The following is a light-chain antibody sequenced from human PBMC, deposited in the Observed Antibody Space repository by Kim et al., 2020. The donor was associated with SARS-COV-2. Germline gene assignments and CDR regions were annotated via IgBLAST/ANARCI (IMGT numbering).Light chain of an antibody. V-gene: IGLV3-1*01. CDR2: QNS. Sequence: SYELTQPPSVSVSPGQTASITCSGYKLGDIYVCXYQQKPGQSPVLVIYQNSKRPSGIPERFSGSNSGNTATLTISGTQAMDEADYYCQARDSNTVVFGGG. J-gene: IGLJ2*01. CDR3: QARDSNTVV. CDR1: KLGDIY.